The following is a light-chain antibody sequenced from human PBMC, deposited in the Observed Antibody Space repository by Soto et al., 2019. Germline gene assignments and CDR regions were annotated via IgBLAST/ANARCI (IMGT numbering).Light chain of an antibody. CDR3: QQYGSF. CDR2: GAS. V-gene: IGKV3-20*01. CDR1: QSVSSSN. Sequence: EMVLTHSPGTLSLSPGESTTLSCRASQSVSSSNLAWYQQKPGQAPRLLIYGASSRASGIPDRFSGSGSGTDFALTSSRLEPEDFAVYYCQQYGSFFGGRTKVEIK. J-gene: IGKJ4*01.